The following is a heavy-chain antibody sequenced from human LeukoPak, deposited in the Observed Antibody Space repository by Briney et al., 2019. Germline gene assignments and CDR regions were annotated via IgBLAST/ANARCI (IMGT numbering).Heavy chain of an antibody. Sequence: GGSLRLSCAASGVTFSRSCMHWGRQGPGKGLMCVSRINIDVTATDYADPVKGRFTISRDDAKNTLYLQMNSLTVEDTAVYYCVKSMGVNDNWGQGTLVTVSS. D-gene: IGHD1-26*01. V-gene: IGHV3-74*01. CDR1: GVTFSRSC. CDR2: INIDVTAT. CDR3: VKSMGVNDN. J-gene: IGHJ4*02.